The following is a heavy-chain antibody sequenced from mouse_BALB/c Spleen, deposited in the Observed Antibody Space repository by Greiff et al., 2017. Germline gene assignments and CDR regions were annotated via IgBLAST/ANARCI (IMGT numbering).Heavy chain of an antibody. CDR2: ILPGSGST. CDR3: ARCSSYDYFDY. D-gene: IGHD1-1*01. J-gene: IGHJ2*01. Sequence: QVQLQQSGAELMKPGASVKISCKATGYTFSSYWIEWVKQRPGHGLEWIGEILPGSGSTNYNEKFKGKATFTADTSSNTAYMQLSSLTSEDSAVYYCARCSSYDYFDYWGQGTTLTVSS. CDR1: GYTFSSYW. V-gene: IGHV1-9*01.